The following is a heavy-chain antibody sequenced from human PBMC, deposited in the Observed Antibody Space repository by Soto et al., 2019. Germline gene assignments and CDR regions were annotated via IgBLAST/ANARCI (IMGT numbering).Heavy chain of an antibody. J-gene: IGHJ4*02. CDR1: GFTFGDYA. Sequence: PGGSLRLSCTASGFTFGDYAMSWFRQAPGKGLEWVGFIRSKAYGGTTEYAASVKGRFTISRDDSKSIAYLQMNSLKTEDAAVYYCTRFPAGGYQLPDYWGQGTLVTVSS. V-gene: IGHV3-49*03. CDR2: IRSKAYGGTT. D-gene: IGHD2-2*01. CDR3: TRFPAGGYQLPDY.